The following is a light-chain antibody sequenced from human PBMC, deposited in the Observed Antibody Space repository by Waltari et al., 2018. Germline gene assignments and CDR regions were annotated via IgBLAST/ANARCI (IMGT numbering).Light chain of an antibody. J-gene: IGKJ1*01. CDR1: QSLLYSSNNKNY. CDR3: QQYSYIPRT. CDR2: WAS. Sequence: DIVMTQSPDSLAVSLGERATINCKSSQSLLYSSNNKNYLTWYQQKPGQPPKLLIYWASTRESGVPDRFSGSGSGTDFTLTISSLRAEDVAVYYCQQYSYIPRTFGQGTKVEIK. V-gene: IGKV4-1*01.